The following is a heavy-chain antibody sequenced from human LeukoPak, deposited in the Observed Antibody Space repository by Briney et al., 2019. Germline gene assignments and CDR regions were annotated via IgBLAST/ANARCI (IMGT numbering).Heavy chain of an antibody. D-gene: IGHD3-10*01. Sequence: GGSLRLSCAASGFTFSSYGMHWVRQAPGKGLEWVAVISYDGSNKYYADSVKGRFTISRDNSKNTLYLQMNSLRAEDTAVYYCAKELNYKLYFYYGMDVWGQGTTVTVSS. CDR3: AKELNYKLYFYYGMDV. J-gene: IGHJ6*02. CDR2: ISYDGSNK. V-gene: IGHV3-30*18. CDR1: GFTFSSYG.